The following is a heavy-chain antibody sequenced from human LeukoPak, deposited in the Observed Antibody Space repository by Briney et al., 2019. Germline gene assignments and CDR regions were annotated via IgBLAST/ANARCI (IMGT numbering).Heavy chain of an antibody. CDR2: ISGSGTST. D-gene: IGHD3-10*01. J-gene: IGHJ3*02. CDR3: AKDKLDYYGSGSYFLADDAFDI. V-gene: IGHV3-23*01. CDR1: GVTFSTYP. Sequence: QPGGSLRLSCAASGVTFSTYPMAWVRQGPGKGLEWISSISGSGTSTFYADSVKGRFTISRDNSKNTLYLQMNSLRAEDTAVYYCAKDKLDYYGSGSYFLADDAFDIWGQGTMVTVSS.